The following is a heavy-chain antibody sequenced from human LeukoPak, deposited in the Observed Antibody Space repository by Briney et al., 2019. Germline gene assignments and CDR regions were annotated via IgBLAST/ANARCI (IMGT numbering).Heavy chain of an antibody. D-gene: IGHD1-14*01. Sequence: VASVKVSCKASGGTFSSYAISWVRQAPGQGLEWMGGIIPIFGTANYAQKFQGRVTITADESTSTAYMELSSLRSEDTAVYYCARPSRRGFRAFDIWGQGTMVTVSS. J-gene: IGHJ3*02. CDR1: GGTFSSYA. CDR2: IIPIFGTA. V-gene: IGHV1-69*13. CDR3: ARPSRRGFRAFDI.